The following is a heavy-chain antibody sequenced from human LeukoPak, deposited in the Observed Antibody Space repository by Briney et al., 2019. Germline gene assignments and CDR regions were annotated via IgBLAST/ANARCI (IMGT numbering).Heavy chain of an antibody. Sequence: GGSLTLSCTASGLTFSNYAMTWVRQAPGKGLEWVSSITGSGRGTYYADSVKGRFSVSRDNSQNTVFLHMNSLRADDTALYYCSKDPNGDYVGAFDMWGPGTMVTVSS. V-gene: IGHV3-23*01. CDR2: ITGSGRGT. J-gene: IGHJ3*02. CDR3: SKDPNGDYVGAFDM. D-gene: IGHD4-17*01. CDR1: GLTFSNYA.